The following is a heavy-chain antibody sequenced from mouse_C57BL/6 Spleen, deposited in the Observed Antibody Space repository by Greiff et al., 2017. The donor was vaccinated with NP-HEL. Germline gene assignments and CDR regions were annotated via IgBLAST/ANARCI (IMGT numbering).Heavy chain of an antibody. V-gene: IGHV2-9-1*01. CDR1: GFSLTSYA. J-gene: IGHJ2*01. D-gene: IGHD1-1*01. Sequence: VHLVESGPGLVAPSQSLSITCTVSGFSLTSYAISWVRQPPGKGLEWLGVIWTGGGTNYNSALKSRLSISKDNSKSQVFLKMNSLQTDDTARYYCARMAITTVVAHFDYWGQGTTLTVSS. CDR2: IWTGGGT. CDR3: ARMAITTVVAHFDY.